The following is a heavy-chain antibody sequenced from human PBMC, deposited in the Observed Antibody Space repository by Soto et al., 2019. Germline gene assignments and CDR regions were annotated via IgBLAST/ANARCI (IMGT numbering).Heavy chain of an antibody. CDR3: ARELRGWWRNYYGMDV. D-gene: IGHD2-15*01. CDR1: GFTVSSNY. Sequence: EVQLVESGGGLIQPGGSLRLSCAAFGFTVSSNYMSWVRQAPGKGLEWVSVIYSGGSTYYADSVKGRFTISRDNSKNTLYLQMNSLRAEDTAVYYCARELRGWWRNYYGMDVWGQGTTVTVSS. V-gene: IGHV3-53*01. CDR2: IYSGGST. J-gene: IGHJ6*02.